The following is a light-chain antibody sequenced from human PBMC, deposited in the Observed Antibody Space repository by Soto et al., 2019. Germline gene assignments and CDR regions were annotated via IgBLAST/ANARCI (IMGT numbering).Light chain of an antibody. CDR3: QQYSSYSPET. Sequence: DIQMTQSPSTLSASIGDRVTITCRANQSISVWLAWYQQKPGKAPKVLIYQASRLESGVPSRFSGSGSGTEFTLTISSLQPDDFATYYCQQYSSYSPETFGQGTKVEIK. CDR1: QSISVW. CDR2: QAS. J-gene: IGKJ1*01. V-gene: IGKV1-5*03.